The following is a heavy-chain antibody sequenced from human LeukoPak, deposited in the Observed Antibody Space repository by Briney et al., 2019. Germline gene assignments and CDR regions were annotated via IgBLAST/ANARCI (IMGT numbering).Heavy chain of an antibody. CDR2: ISGSGGST. D-gene: IGHD3-3*01. J-gene: IGHJ4*02. V-gene: IGHV3-23*01. CDR1: GFTFSSYA. Sequence: GGSLRLSCAASGFTFSSYAMSWVRQAPGKGLEWVSAISGSGGSTYYADSVKGRFTISRDNSKNTLYLQMNSLRAEDTAVYYCAKPYDFWSGYYGDCWGQGTLVTVSS. CDR3: AKPYDFWSGYYGDC.